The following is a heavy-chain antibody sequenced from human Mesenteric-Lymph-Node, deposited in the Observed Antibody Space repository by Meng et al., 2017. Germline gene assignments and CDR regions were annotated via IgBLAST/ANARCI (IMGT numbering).Heavy chain of an antibody. J-gene: IGHJ5*02. Sequence: EVSSPGLVRPSGTLSLTCVVSGGSISGINGGSWGRQPPGKGLEWIGEVYHSGPANYNPSLKGRFIISRDNSKNTVSLHMDSLRLEDTAVYYCARDKGVTSLDTWGQGTLVTVSS. D-gene: IGHD3-10*01. CDR3: ARDKGVTSLDT. CDR2: VYHSGPA. CDR1: GGSISGING. V-gene: IGHV4-4*02.